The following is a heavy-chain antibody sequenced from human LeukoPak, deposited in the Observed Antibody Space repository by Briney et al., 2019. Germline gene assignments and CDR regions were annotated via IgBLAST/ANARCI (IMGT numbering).Heavy chain of an antibody. CDR1: GGSISSSHYF. J-gene: IGHJ6*03. CDR3: ARVDSSSWAYYYYYYMDV. CDR2: VYYSGST. Sequence: SETLSLTCTVSGGSISSSHYFWGWIRQPPGKVMEWIVSVYYSGSTYHNPSLQSRVTISVDTSKNQFSLKLSSVTAADTAVYYCARVDSSSWAYYYYYYMDVWGKGTTVTVSS. D-gene: IGHD6-6*01. V-gene: IGHV4-39*07.